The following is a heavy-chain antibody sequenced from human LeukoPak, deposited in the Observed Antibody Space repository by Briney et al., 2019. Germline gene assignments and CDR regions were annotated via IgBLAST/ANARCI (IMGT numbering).Heavy chain of an antibody. J-gene: IGHJ4*02. CDR1: GFTFSSYG. CDR3: ARQDCGGDCYSVY. CDR2: IRYDGSNK. V-gene: IGHV3-30*02. D-gene: IGHD2-21*02. Sequence: GGSLRLSCAASGFTFSSYGMHWVRQAPGKGLEWVAFIRYDGSNKYYADSVKGRFTISRDNSKNTLYLQMNSLRAEDTAVYYCARQDCGGDCYSVYWGQGTLVTVSS.